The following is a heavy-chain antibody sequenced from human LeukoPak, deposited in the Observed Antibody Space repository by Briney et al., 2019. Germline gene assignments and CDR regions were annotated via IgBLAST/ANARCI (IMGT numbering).Heavy chain of an antibody. V-gene: IGHV3-64D*06. CDR1: GFTFNRFY. D-gene: IGHD2-2*02. CDR2: ISSNGATT. J-gene: IGHJ6*02. CDR3: AREPAAIYYYYGMDV. Sequence: GGSLRLSCSASGFTFNRFYLHWVRQAPGKGLEFVSHISSNGATTYYADSVKGRFTISRDNSKNTLYLQMSSLRADDTAVYYCAREPAAIYYYYGMDVWGQGTTVTVSS.